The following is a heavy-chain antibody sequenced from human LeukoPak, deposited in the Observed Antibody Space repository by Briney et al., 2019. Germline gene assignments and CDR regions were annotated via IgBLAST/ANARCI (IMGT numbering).Heavy chain of an antibody. CDR1: GFTFSSYA. CDR3: ARGREDRGLDY. V-gene: IGHV3-30*04. Sequence: PGGSLRLSCAASGFTFSSYAMHWVRQAPGKGLEWVAVISYDGSNKYYADSVKGRFTISRDNSKNTLYLQMNSLRAEDTAVCYCARGREDRGLDYWGQGTLVTVSS. CDR2: ISYDGSNK. D-gene: IGHD3-22*01. J-gene: IGHJ4*02.